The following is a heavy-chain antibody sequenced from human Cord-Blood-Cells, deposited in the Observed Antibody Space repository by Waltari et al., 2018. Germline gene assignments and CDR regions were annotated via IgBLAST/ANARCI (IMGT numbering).Heavy chain of an antibody. CDR1: GGSISSYY. CDR2: IYYSGST. V-gene: IGHV4-59*01. Sequence: QVQLQASGPGLVKPSETLSLTCTVPGGSISSYYWSWIRQPPGKGLEWIGYIYYSGSTNYNPSLKSRVTISVDTSKNQFSLKLSSVTAADTAVYYCARGKSASIAAAAADYWGQGTLVTVSS. D-gene: IGHD6-13*01. J-gene: IGHJ4*02. CDR3: ARGKSASIAAAAADY.